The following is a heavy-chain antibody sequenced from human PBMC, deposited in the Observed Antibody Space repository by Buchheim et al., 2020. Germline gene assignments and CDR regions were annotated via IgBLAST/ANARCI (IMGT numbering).Heavy chain of an antibody. CDR2: IKQDGSEK. Sequence: EVQLVESGGGLVQPGGSLRLSCAASGFTFSSYWMSWVRQAPGKGLEWVANIKQDGSEKYYVDSVKGRFTISRDNAKTSPYLQMNSLRAEDTAVYYCAGRSIYCSGGSCYSGLYWGQGTL. V-gene: IGHV3-7*02. J-gene: IGHJ4*02. D-gene: IGHD2-15*01. CDR1: GFTFSSYW. CDR3: AGRSIYCSGGSCYSGLY.